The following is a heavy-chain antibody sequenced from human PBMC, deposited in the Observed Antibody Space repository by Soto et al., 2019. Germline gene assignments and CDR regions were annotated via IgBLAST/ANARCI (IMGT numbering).Heavy chain of an antibody. CDR2: ISNGDETT. J-gene: IGHJ4*02. CDR3: ARDPRRRDGYHFDS. CDR1: GFIFTDYS. D-gene: IGHD5-12*01. Sequence: QVQLVESGGGLVEPGGSLRLSCAASGFIFTDYSMTWIRQAPGKGLEWVSYISNGDETTHYADSVKGRFIVSRDNAKIFLFLQRSGLRVEDASVYYCARDPRRRDGYHFDSWGRGALVTVSS. V-gene: IGHV3-11*01.